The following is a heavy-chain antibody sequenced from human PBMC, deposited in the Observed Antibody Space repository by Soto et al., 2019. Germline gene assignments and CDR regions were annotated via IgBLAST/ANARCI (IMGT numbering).Heavy chain of an antibody. CDR3: ARAMVRGRKYYYYYGMDV. D-gene: IGHD3-10*01. J-gene: IGHJ6*02. Sequence: SETLSLTCAVSSGSIISSNWWSWIRQPPGKGLEWIGEINHSGSTNYNPSLKSRVTISVDTSKNQFSLKLSSVTAADTAVYCCARAMVRGRKYYYYYGMDVWGQGTTITVSS. CDR2: INHSGST. CDR1: SGSIISSNW. V-gene: IGHV4-4*01.